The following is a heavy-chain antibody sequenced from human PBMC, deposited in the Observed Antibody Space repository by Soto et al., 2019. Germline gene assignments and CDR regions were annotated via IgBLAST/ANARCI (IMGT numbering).Heavy chain of an antibody. CDR3: ARPRLYSSSWYYYHYGMDV. CDR1: GGSISSSNW. Sequence: PSETLSLTCAVSGGSISSSNWWSWVRQPPGKGLEWIGEIYHSGSTNYNPSLKSRVTISVDKSKNQFSLKLSSVTAADTAVYYCARPRLYSSSWYYYHYGMDVWGQGTTVTVSS. D-gene: IGHD6-13*01. CDR2: IYHSGST. J-gene: IGHJ6*02. V-gene: IGHV4-4*02.